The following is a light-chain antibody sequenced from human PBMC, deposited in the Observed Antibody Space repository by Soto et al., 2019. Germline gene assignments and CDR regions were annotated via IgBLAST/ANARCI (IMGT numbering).Light chain of an antibody. V-gene: IGLV2-14*01. CDR3: SSYTSSTTVV. J-gene: IGLJ2*01. CDR1: SSDVGGYNY. Sequence: QSALTQPASVSGSPGQSITIPCTGSSSDVGGYNYVSWYQQHPGKAPKLMIYDVSNRPSGVSNRFSGSKSGNTASLTISGLQAEDEADYYCSSYTSSTTVVFGGETKVTVL. CDR2: DVS.